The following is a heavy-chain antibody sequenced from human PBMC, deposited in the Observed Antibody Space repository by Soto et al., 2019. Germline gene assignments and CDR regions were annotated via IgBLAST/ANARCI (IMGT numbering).Heavy chain of an antibody. CDR1: SGSISGYY. CDR3: ARHRGGYDLFYFDS. CDR2: IYYSGST. D-gene: IGHD5-12*01. Sequence: SETLSLTCTVSSGSISGYYWSWIRQPPGKGLEWIGHIYYSGSTNYNPSLKSRVSISVDTSKNRFSLKLSSVTAADTAVYYCARHRGGYDLFYFDSWGQGTLVTVSS. V-gene: IGHV4-59*08. J-gene: IGHJ4*02.